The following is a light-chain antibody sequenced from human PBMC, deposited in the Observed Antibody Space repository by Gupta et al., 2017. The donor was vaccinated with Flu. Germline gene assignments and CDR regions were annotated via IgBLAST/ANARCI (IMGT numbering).Light chain of an antibody. V-gene: IGKV3D-20*01. J-gene: IGKJ2*01. CDR1: QSVSRSY. CDR2: DAS. Sequence: EIVLTQSPATLSLSQGERATLSCGASQSVSRSYLAWYQQKPGLAPRLLIFDASSRATGIPDRFSGSGSGTDFTLTISRLEPEDFAVYYCQQYGSSPYTFGQGTKLEIK. CDR3: QQYGSSPYT.